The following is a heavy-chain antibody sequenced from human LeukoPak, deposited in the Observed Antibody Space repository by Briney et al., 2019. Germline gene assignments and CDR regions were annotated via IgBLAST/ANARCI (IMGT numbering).Heavy chain of an antibody. CDR2: IIPILGIA. Sequence: GASVKVSCKASGGTFSSYAISWVRQAPGQGLEWMGRIIPILGIANYAQKFQGRVTITADKSTSTAYMELSSLRSEDTAVYYCARVPYYHDSSGYYYAFDYWGQGTLVTVSS. V-gene: IGHV1-69*04. D-gene: IGHD3-22*01. CDR1: GGTFSSYA. CDR3: ARVPYYHDSSGYYYAFDY. J-gene: IGHJ4*02.